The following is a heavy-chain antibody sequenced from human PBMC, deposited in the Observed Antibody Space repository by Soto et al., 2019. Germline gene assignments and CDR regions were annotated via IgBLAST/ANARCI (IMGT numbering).Heavy chain of an antibody. CDR1: GGSISSGDYY. J-gene: IGHJ5*02. V-gene: IGHV4-30-4*01. Sequence: QVQLQESGPGLVKPSQTLSLTCTVSGGSISSGDYYWGWIRQPPGKGLEWIGYIYYSGSTYYNQSLKSRVTISVDTSKNQFSLKLSSVTAADTAVYYCARERPDGSRLDPWGQGTLVTVSS. D-gene: IGHD6-13*01. CDR2: IYYSGST. CDR3: ARERPDGSRLDP.